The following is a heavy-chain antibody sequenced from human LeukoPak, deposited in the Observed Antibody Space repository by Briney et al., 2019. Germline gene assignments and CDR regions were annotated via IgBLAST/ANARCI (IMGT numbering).Heavy chain of an antibody. D-gene: IGHD5-18*01. CDR1: GGTFSSYA. CDR3: ARGGTWIQEYYFDY. Sequence: SVKVSCKASGGTFSSYAISWVRQAPGQGLEWMGRIIPIFGTASYAQKFQGRVTITTDESTSTAYMELSSLRSEDTAVYYCARGGTWIQEYYFDYWGQGTLVTVSS. CDR2: IIPIFGTA. V-gene: IGHV1-69*05. J-gene: IGHJ4*02.